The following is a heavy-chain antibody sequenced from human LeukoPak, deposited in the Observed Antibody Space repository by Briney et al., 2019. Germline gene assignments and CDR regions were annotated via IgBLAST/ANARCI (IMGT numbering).Heavy chain of an antibody. V-gene: IGHV1-2*02. D-gene: IGHD3-9*01. CDR3: ARVLYYDILNYYYFDY. J-gene: IGHJ4*02. CDR2: INPNSRGT. CDR1: GYTVTSNN. Sequence: ASVKVSCKASGYTVTSNNMHWVRQAHGQGHEWKGRINPNSRGTNYAQRFQGTVTMTRDTSISTAYMELSRLRSDDTAVYYCARVLYYDILNYYYFDYWGQGTLVTVSS.